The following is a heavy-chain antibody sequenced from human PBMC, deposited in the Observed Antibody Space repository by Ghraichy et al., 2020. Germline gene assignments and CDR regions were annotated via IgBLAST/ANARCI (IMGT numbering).Heavy chain of an antibody. D-gene: IGHD6-13*01. V-gene: IGHV4-39*01. CDR2: MSSGGHS. CDR1: GDSITRSIHF. J-gene: IGHJ4*02. CDR3: ARHTPLVAAAGTAFEI. Sequence: SETLSLTCSVAGDSITRSIHFWGWIRQSPGQGLEWIGSMSSGGHSYPNPSLESRVTIVLDTSQNQFSLKLTSVTAADTAVYYCARHTPLVAAAGTAFEIWGQGALVTVSS.